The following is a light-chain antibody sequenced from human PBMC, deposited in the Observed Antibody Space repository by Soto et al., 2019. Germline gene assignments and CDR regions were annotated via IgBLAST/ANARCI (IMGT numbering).Light chain of an antibody. CDR3: LLYYAGTRV. CDR2: GTK. CDR1: TGAVSSDFC. Sequence: QAVVTQEPSLPVSPGGSVTLICASSTGAVSSDFCANWFLLNPGLGPRALIFGTKNKYSWTPVRFSASLLGGEAALTLSGGQPEDEANYYCLLYYAGTRVFGGGTKLTVL. J-gene: IGLJ3*02. V-gene: IGLV7-43*01.